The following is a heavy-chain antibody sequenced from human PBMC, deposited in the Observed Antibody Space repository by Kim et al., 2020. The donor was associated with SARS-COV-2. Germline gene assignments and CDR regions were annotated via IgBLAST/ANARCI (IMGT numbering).Heavy chain of an antibody. J-gene: IGHJ4*02. Sequence: PSLRSRCTISVDTSKNQFSLKLSSVTAADTAVYYCARPSYDSSGYYRGWGYWGQGTLVTVSS. CDR3: ARPSYDSSGYYRGWGY. V-gene: IGHV4-39*01. D-gene: IGHD3-22*01.